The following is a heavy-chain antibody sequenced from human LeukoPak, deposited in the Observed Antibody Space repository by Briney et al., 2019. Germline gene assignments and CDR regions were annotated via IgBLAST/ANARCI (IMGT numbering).Heavy chain of an antibody. D-gene: IGHD6-13*01. Sequence: ETLSLTCTVSGGSISSYYWSWIWQPPGKGLEWIGYIYYSGSTNYNPSLKSRVTISVDTSKNQFSLKLSSVTAADTAVYYCAVSSSWSLYYFDYWGQGTLVTVSS. J-gene: IGHJ4*02. CDR1: GGSISSYY. CDR3: AVSSSWSLYYFDY. CDR2: IYYSGST. V-gene: IGHV4-59*08.